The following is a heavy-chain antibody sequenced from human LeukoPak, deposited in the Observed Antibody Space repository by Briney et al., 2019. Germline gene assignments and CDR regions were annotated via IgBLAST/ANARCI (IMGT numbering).Heavy chain of an antibody. Sequence: SETLSLTCTVSGGSISTYYWSWLRQPPGKGLDWIGSFYYTGSTNYNPSLRSRVTVSLDKSKNHLSLNLTSVTAADTAVYYCSRENGAFSPFGYWGQGTLVTVPS. J-gene: IGHJ4*02. D-gene: IGHD2-8*01. CDR1: GGSISTYY. V-gene: IGHV4-59*12. CDR3: SRENGAFSPFGY. CDR2: FYYTGST.